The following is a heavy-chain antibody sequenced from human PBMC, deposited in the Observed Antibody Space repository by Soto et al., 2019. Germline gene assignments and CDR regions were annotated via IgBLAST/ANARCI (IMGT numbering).Heavy chain of an antibody. J-gene: IGHJ3*02. D-gene: IGHD3-10*01. CDR2: IYPGDSDT. V-gene: IGHV5-51*01. CDR3: ARQWFGEVAFDI. CDR1: GYSCTSYW. Sequence: XESLKVSCKGSGYSCTSYWIGLVLQMPGKGLEWMGIIYPGDSDTRYSPSFQGQVAISADKSISTAYLQWSSLKASDTAMYYCARQWFGEVAFDIWGQGTMVTVSS.